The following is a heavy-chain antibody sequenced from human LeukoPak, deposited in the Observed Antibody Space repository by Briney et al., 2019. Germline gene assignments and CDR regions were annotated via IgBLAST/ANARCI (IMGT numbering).Heavy chain of an antibody. J-gene: IGHJ5*02. CDR1: GFTFSSYW. CDR2: IKQDGSEK. Sequence: GGSLRLSCAASGFTFSSYWMSWVRQAPGKGLEWVANIKQDGSEKYYVDSVKGRFTISRDNAKNSLYLQMNSLRAEDTAVYYCARGNGYDFWSGYRVWFDPWGQGTLVTVSS. V-gene: IGHV3-7*01. D-gene: IGHD3-3*01. CDR3: ARGNGYDFWSGYRVWFDP.